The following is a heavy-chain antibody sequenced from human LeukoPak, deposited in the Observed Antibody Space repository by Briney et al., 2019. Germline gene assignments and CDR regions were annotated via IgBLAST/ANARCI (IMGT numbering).Heavy chain of an antibody. CDR2: ISSSSSYI. Sequence: GGSLRLSCAASGFTFSSYSMNWVRQAPGKGLEWVSSISSSSSYIYYADSVKGRFTISRDNSKNTLYLQMNSLRAEDTAVYYCARDGIAAAGRGKEDWFDPWGQGTLVTVSS. D-gene: IGHD6-13*01. CDR1: GFTFSSYS. CDR3: ARDGIAAAGRGKEDWFDP. V-gene: IGHV3-21*01. J-gene: IGHJ5*02.